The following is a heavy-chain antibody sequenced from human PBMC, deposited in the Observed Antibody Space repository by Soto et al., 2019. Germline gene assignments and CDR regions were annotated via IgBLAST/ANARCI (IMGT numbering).Heavy chain of an antibody. V-gene: IGHV1-46*01. CDR1: GYMFTKYY. CDR3: ASNSHCWSRWRYGIDV. D-gene: IGHD3-3*02. CDR2: INPSDGTT. J-gene: IGHJ6*02. Sequence: VKVSCKASGYMFTKYYVHWVRQAPGQGLEWMGVINPSDGTTTYSQKFQGRVTMTRDTSTSTVYMELRSLRSEDTAVYFCASNSHCWSRWRYGIDVWGQGTPVTVSS.